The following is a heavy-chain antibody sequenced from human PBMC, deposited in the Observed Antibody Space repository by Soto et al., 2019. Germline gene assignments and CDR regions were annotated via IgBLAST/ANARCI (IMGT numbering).Heavy chain of an antibody. CDR1: GGSISSGGYC. D-gene: IGHD2-15*01. CDR3: ARDSGRRCRAGSCYYFDY. CDR2: IYYSGST. J-gene: IGHJ4*02. Sequence: SETLSLTCTVSGGSISSGGYCWSWIRQHPGKGLEWIGYIYYSGSTNYNPSLKSRVTISVDTSKNQFSLKLSSVTAADTAVYYCARDSGRRCRAGSCYYFDYPGQGTLVTLPS. V-gene: IGHV4-61*08.